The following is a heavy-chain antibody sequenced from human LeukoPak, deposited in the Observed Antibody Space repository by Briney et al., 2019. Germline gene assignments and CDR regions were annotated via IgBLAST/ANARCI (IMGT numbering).Heavy chain of an antibody. Sequence: SETLSLTCTVAGDSISSYCWSWVRQPPGKGLEWIGSMCYSGSNNYNPSLKSRVTISIDTSKNQFSLKLSSVTAADTAVYYCARRVVESAVITERNWFDPWGQGTLVTVSS. V-gene: IGHV4-59*08. CDR3: ARRVVESAVITERNWFDP. CDR1: GDSISSYC. J-gene: IGHJ5*02. D-gene: IGHD4-11*01. CDR2: MCYSGSN.